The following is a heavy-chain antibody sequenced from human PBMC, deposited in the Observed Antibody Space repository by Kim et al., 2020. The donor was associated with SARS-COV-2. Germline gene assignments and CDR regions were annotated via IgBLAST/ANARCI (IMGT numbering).Heavy chain of an antibody. CDR3: ARGSRFTMVRGAYYYYGMDV. J-gene: IGHJ6*02. D-gene: IGHD3-10*01. CDR1: GGSFSGYY. Sequence: SETLSLTCAVYGGSFSGYYWSWIRQPPGKGLEWIGEINHSGSTNYNPSLKSRVTISVDTSKNQFSLKLSSVTAADTAVYYCARGSRFTMVRGAYYYYGMDVWGQGTTVTVSS. CDR2: INHSGST. V-gene: IGHV4-34*01.